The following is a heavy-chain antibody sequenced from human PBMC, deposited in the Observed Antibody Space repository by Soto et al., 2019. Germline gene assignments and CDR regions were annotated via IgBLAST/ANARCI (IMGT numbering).Heavy chain of an antibody. Sequence: QGQLVQSGAEVKKPGASVKVSCKASGYTFSTYGFSWVRQAPGQGLEWMGWIGADNGDTNYAENFKGRVTMTTDTSTTTSYMELRSLTSDDTAVYFCARDWKGAEGFDPWGQGTLVTVSS. V-gene: IGHV1-18*01. D-gene: IGHD1-1*01. CDR1: GYTFSTYG. J-gene: IGHJ5*02. CDR2: IGADNGDT. CDR3: ARDWKGAEGFDP.